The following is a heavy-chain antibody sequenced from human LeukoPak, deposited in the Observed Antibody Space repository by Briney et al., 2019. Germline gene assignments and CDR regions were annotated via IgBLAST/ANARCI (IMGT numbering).Heavy chain of an antibody. CDR2: ISWNSGSI. J-gene: IGHJ3*02. D-gene: IGHD4-23*01. V-gene: IGHV3-9*01. Sequence: GGSLRLSCAASGFTFDDYAMHWVRQAPGKGLEWVSGISWNSGSIGYADSVKGRFTISRDNAKNSLYLQMNSLRAEDTALYYCAKDTYVGAFDIWGQGTMVTVSS. CDR1: GFTFDDYA. CDR3: AKDTYVGAFDI.